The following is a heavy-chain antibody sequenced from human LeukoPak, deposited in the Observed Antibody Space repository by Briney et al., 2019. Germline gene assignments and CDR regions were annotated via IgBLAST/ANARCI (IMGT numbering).Heavy chain of an antibody. CDR2: ISYDGSNK. D-gene: IGHD5-12*01. V-gene: IGHV3-30*04. J-gene: IGHJ4*02. CDR3: AKDGAWLRFDD. Sequence: GGSLRLSCAASGFTFSSYAMHWVRQAPGKGLEWVAVISYDGSNKYYADSVKGRFSISRDDSKNTFYLQMINLRAEDTAVYYCAKDGAWLRFDDWGQGILVIVSS. CDR1: GFTFSSYA.